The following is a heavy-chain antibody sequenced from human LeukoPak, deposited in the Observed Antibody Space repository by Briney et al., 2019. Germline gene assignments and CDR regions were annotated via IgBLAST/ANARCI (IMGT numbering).Heavy chain of an antibody. J-gene: IGHJ4*02. D-gene: IGHD5-24*01. Sequence: PSQTLSLTCAVSGASISSGGSSWSWIRQPPGKGLEWIGYIYPSGNTYYNPSLKSRVTISLDKSKNQFSLKLSSVTAADTAVYYCARSKMATGYFDYWGQGTLVTVSS. V-gene: IGHV4-30-2*01. CDR1: GASISSGGSS. CDR3: ARSKMATGYFDY. CDR2: IYPSGNT.